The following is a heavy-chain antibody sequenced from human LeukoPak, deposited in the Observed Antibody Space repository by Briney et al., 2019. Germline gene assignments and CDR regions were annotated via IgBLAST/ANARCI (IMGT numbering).Heavy chain of an antibody. CDR2: ISSSSSTI. CDR3: ATKVLRYFDWSDPHDAFDI. V-gene: IGHV3-48*01. D-gene: IGHD3-9*01. J-gene: IGHJ3*02. CDR1: GFTFSSYS. Sequence: GGSLRLSCAASGFTFSSYSMNWVRQAPGKGLEWVSYISSSSSTIYYADSVKGRFTISRDNAKNSLYLQMNSLRAEDTAVYYCATKVLRYFDWSDPHDAFDIWGQGTMVTVSS.